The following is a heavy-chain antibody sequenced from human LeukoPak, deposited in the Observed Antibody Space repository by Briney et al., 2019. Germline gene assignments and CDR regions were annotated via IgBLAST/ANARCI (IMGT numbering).Heavy chain of an antibody. CDR2: ISSSSSYI. CDR1: GFTFSSYS. CDR3: ARESPDIVGASDAFDI. D-gene: IGHD1-26*01. V-gene: IGHV3-21*01. Sequence: GGSLRLSCAASGFTFSSYSMTWVRQAPGKGLEWVSSISSSSSYIYYADSVKGRFTISRDNAKNSLYLQMNSLRAEDTAVYYCARESPDIVGASDAFDIWGQGTMVTVSS. J-gene: IGHJ3*02.